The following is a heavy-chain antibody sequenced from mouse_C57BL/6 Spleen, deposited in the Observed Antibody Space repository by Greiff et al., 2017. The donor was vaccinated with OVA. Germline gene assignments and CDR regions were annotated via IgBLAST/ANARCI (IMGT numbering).Heavy chain of an antibody. Sequence: QVQLQQPGAELVKPGASVKMSCKASGYTFTSYWITWVKQRPGQGLEWIGDIYPGSGSTNYNEKFKSKATLTVDTASSTAYMQLSSLTSEDAAVYYCARGGGNYEDAMDDWGQGTSVTVSS. CDR3: ARGGGNYEDAMDD. J-gene: IGHJ4*01. CDR2: IYPGSGST. V-gene: IGHV1-55*01. CDR1: GYTFTSYW. D-gene: IGHD1-1*02.